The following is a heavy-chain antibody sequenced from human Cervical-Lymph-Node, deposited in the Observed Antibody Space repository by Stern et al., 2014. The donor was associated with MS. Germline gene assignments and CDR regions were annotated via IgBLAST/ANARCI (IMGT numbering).Heavy chain of an antibody. D-gene: IGHD6-13*01. CDR3: TRHQGGIAAF. CDR2: ITRLHGTT. CDR1: GGTFNTFD. Sequence: QVQLVQSGAAVRQPGSSMTVSCKASGGTFNTFDISWVRQTPGQGLELLGGITRLHGTTNYARNFQGRVAISADESATTAYMEMSNLTSEDTALYYCTRHQGGIAAFWGQGTLVTVSS. V-gene: IGHV1-69*01. J-gene: IGHJ4*02.